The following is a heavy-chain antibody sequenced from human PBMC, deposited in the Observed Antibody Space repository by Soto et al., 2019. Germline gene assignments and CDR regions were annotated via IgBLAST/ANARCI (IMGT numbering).Heavy chain of an antibody. CDR3: ARVGFGELSTGRRPHFDY. CDR2: IYYGGST. V-gene: IGHV4-39*07. J-gene: IGHJ4*02. CDR1: GGSISSSSYY. D-gene: IGHD3-10*01. Sequence: SETLSLTCTVSGGSISSSSYYWGWIRQPPGKGLEWIGSIYYGGSTYYNPSLKSRVTISVDTSKNQFSLKLSSVTAADTAVYYCARVGFGELSTGRRPHFDYWGQGTLVTVSS.